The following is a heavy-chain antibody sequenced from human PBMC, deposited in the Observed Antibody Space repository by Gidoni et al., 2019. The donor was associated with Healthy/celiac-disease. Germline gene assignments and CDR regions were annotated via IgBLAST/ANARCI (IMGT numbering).Heavy chain of an antibody. V-gene: IGHV3-73*02. J-gene: IGHJ6*02. CDR3: TRHHYYGMDV. Sequence: EVQLVESGGGLVQPGGSLQLSCAASGFTFSGPAMHWVRQASGKGLEWVGRIRSKANSDATAYAASVKGRFTISRDDSKNTAYLQMNSLKTEDTAVYYCTRHHYYGMDVWGQGTTVTVSS. CDR1: GFTFSGPA. CDR2: IRSKANSDAT.